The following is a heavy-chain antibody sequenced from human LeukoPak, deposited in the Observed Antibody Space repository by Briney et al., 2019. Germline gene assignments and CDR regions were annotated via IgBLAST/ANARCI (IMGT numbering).Heavy chain of an antibody. CDR3: ARDLGYDAFDI. CDR2: IYTSGST. D-gene: IGHD7-27*01. V-gene: IGHV4-61*02. J-gene: IGHJ3*02. Sequence: KSSQTLSLTCTVSGGSISSGSYYWSWIRQPAGKGLEWIGRIYTSGSTNYNPSLKSRFTISVDTSKNQFSLKLSSLTPADTAVYYWARDLGYDAFDIWGQGTMVTVSS. CDR1: GGSISSGSYY.